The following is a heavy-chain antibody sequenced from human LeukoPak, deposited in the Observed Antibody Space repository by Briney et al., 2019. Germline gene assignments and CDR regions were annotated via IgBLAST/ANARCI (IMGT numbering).Heavy chain of an antibody. CDR3: ARGSGSYSGFDY. D-gene: IGHD1-26*01. Sequence: ASVKVSCKASGYTFTIYGISWVRQAPGQGLEWMGWISTYNGNTNYAQKLQGRVTMTTDTSTSTAYMELSSLRSEDMAVYYCARGSGSYSGFDYWGQGTLVTVSS. CDR1: GYTFTIYG. V-gene: IGHV1-18*03. CDR2: ISTYNGNT. J-gene: IGHJ4*02.